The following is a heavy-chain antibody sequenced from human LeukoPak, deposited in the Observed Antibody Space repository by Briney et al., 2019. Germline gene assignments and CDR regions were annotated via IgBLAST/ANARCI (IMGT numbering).Heavy chain of an antibody. CDR1: GFTVSSNY. Sequence: GGSLRLSCAASGFTVSSNYMSWARQAPGKGLVWVSVIYSGGSTYYADSVKGRFTISRDNSKNTPYLQMNSLRAEDTAVDYCARAAGQLVSYYYYYYMDVWGKGTTVTVSS. CDR3: ARAAGQLVSYYYYYYMDV. CDR2: IYSGGST. J-gene: IGHJ6*03. V-gene: IGHV3-53*01. D-gene: IGHD6-13*01.